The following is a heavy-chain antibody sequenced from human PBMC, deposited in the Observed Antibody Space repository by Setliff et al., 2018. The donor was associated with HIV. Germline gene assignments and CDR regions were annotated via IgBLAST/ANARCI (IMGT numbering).Heavy chain of an antibody. CDR2: IYYSGST. CDR1: GGSISSYY. V-gene: IGHV4-59*01. J-gene: IGHJ6*03. Sequence: SETLSLTCTVSGGSISSYYWSWIRQPPGKGLEWIGYIYYSGSTNYNPSLKSRVTISVDTSKNQFSLKLSSVTAADTAVYYCAGLLPVATGHYYMDVWGKGTTVTVSS. D-gene: IGHD2-8*02. CDR3: AGLLPVATGHYYMDV.